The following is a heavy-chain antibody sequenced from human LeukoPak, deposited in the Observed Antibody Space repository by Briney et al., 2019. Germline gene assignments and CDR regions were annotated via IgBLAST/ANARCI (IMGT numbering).Heavy chain of an antibody. CDR3: ARTPNRPRCSGGSCYLYYYMDV. CDR2: ISSSGTTI. D-gene: IGHD2-15*01. Sequence: SGGSLRLSCAASVFTFSDYYMSWIRQAPGKGLEWVSYISSSGTTIYYADSVKGRFTISRDNAKNSLYLQMNSLRAEDTAVYYCARTPNRPRCSGGSCYLYYYMDVWGTGTTVTISS. V-gene: IGHV3-11*01. CDR1: VFTFSDYY. J-gene: IGHJ6*03.